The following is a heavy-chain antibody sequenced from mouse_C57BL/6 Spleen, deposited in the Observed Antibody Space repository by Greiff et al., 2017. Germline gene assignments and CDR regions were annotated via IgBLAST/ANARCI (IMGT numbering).Heavy chain of an antibody. CDR3: ARAGSSEFAY. CDR2: INPYNGGT. J-gene: IGHJ3*01. V-gene: IGHV1-19*01. CDR1: GYTFTDYY. Sequence: EVKLQESGPVLVKPGASVKMSCKASGYTFTDYYMNWVKQSHGKSLEWIGVINPYNGGTSYNQKFKGKATLTVDKSSSTAYMELNSLTSEDAAVYYCARAGSSEFAYWGQGTLVTVSA. D-gene: IGHD3-2*02.